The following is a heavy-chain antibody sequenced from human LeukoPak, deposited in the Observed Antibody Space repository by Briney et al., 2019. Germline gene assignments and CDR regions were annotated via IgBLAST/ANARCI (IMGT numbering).Heavy chain of an antibody. J-gene: IGHJ5*02. CDR3: ARVVPYCSSTSCPLHSLDWFDP. D-gene: IGHD2-2*01. Sequence: GASVKVSCKASGYTFTSYGISWVRQAPGQGLEWMGWISAYNGNTNYAQKLQGRVTMTTDTSTSTAYMELRSLRSGDTAVYYCARVVPYCSSTSCPLHSLDWFDPWGQGTLVTVSS. CDR1: GYTFTSYG. V-gene: IGHV1-18*01. CDR2: ISAYNGNT.